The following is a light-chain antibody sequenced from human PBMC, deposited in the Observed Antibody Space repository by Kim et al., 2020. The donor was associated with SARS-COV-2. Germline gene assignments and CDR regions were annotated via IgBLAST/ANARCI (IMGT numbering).Light chain of an antibody. V-gene: IGKV3-20*01. CDR1: QSIKSSY. CDR2: GAS. Sequence: LSPGERATLSCRASQSIKSSYLAWFQQKRGQAPRLLIYGASSRATGIPDRFSASGSGTDFTLTITRLEPEDFAVYFCQQYGTSPYTFGQGTKLEI. J-gene: IGKJ2*01. CDR3: QQYGTSPYT.